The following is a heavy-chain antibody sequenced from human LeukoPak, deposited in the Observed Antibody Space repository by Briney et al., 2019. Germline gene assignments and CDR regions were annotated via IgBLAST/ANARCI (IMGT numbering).Heavy chain of an antibody. CDR2: IYYSGST. V-gene: IGHV4-30-4*08. D-gene: IGHD2-2*01. Sequence: SETLSLTCTVSGGSISSGDYYWSWIRQPPGKGLEWIGYIYYSGSTYYNPSLKSRVTISVDTSKNQFSLKLSSVTAADTAVYYCARDRGVVVPAAPYSYYYYMDVWGKGTTVTVSS. J-gene: IGHJ6*03. CDR1: GGSISSGDYY. CDR3: ARDRGVVVPAAPYSYYYYMDV.